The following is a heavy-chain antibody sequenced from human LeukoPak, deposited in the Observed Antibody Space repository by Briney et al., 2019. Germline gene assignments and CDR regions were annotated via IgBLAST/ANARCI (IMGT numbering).Heavy chain of an antibody. V-gene: IGHV3-21*01. CDR1: GFTFSSYS. CDR2: ISSTSSYI. J-gene: IGHJ4*02. Sequence: GGSLRLSCAASGFTFSSYSMNWVRQAPGKGLEWVSSISSTSSYIYYADSVKGRFTISRDNAKNSLYLQMSSLRAEDTAVYYCARAYGYSSSWYSFDYWGQGTLVTVSS. D-gene: IGHD6-13*01. CDR3: ARAYGYSSSWYSFDY.